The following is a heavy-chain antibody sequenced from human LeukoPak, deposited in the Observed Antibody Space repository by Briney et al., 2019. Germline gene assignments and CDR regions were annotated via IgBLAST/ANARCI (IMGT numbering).Heavy chain of an antibody. J-gene: IGHJ6*03. CDR1: GFTVSSNY. CDR3: ASGSGSYRTPYYYMDV. CDR2: IYSGGST. V-gene: IGHV3-53*01. D-gene: IGHD3-10*01. Sequence: GGSLRLSCAASGFTVSSNYMSWVRQAPGKGLEWVSVIYSGGSTYYADSVKGRFTISRDNSKNTLCLQMNSLRAEDTAVYYCASGSGSYRTPYYYMDVWGTGTTVTVSS.